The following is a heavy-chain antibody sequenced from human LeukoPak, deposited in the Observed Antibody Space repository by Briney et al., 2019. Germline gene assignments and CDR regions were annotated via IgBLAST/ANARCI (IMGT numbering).Heavy chain of an antibody. CDR1: GFTFSSYA. CDR3: AKDLYCSSTSCPNWFDP. J-gene: IGHJ5*02. CDR2: ISGSGGST. Sequence: QPGGSLRLSCAASGFTFSSYAMSWVRQAPGKGLEWVSAISGSGGSTYYADSVKGRFTISRDNSKNTLYLQMNSLRAEDTAVYYCAKDLYCSSTSCPNWFDPWGQGTLVTVSS. V-gene: IGHV3-23*01. D-gene: IGHD2-2*01.